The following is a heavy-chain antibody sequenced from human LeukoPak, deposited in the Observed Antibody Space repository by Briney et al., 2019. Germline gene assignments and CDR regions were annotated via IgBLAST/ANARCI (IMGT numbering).Heavy chain of an antibody. J-gene: IGHJ6*02. CDR1: GFTFSTYW. V-gene: IGHV3-66*01. CDR3: ARGGTSGWGTSNYYGMDV. Sequence: PGGSLRLSCAASGFTFSTYWMHWVRQAPGKGLVWVSVFYSGGSTRYGDSVKGRFTIFRDNSKNTLFLQMNSLRVEDTGIYFCARGGTSGWGTSNYYGMDVWGLGTTVTVSS. CDR2: FYSGGST. D-gene: IGHD6-19*01.